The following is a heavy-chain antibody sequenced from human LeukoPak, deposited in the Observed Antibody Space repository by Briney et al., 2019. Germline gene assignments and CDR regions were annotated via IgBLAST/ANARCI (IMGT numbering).Heavy chain of an antibody. CDR2: ISSSSSYI. J-gene: IGHJ4*02. D-gene: IGHD2-15*01. V-gene: IGHV3-21*01. CDR3: AREDSPHSALDY. Sequence: GGSLRLSCAAPGFTFSDYYMNWVRQAPGKGLEWVSSISSSSSYIYYADSVKGRFTISRDNAKNSLYLQMNSLRAEDTAVYYCAREDSPHSALDYWGQGTLVTVSS. CDR1: GFTFSDYY.